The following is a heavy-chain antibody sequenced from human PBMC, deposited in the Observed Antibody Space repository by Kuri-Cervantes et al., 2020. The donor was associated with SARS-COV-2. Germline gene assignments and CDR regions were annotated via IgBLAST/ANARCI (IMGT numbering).Heavy chain of an antibody. D-gene: IGHD3-3*01. CDR2: INHSGST. J-gene: IGHJ3*02. V-gene: IGHV4-34*01. CDR1: GGSFSGYY. Sequence: SETLSLTCAVYGGSFSGYYWSWIRQPPGKGLEWIGEINHSGSTKYNPSLKSRVTISVDTSKKQFSLKLSSVTGADTAVYYCARHIPYYDFWSGYYDAFDIWGQGTMVTVSS. CDR3: ARHIPYYDFWSGYYDAFDI.